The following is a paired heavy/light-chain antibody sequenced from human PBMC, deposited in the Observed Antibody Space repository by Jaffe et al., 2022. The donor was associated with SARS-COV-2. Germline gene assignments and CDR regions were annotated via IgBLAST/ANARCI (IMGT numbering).Light chain of an antibody. Sequence: DIQMTQSPSSLSASVGDRLTITCRADQSINTYLNWYQQKPGKAPNLLVFHASTLQSGVPSRFSGSGSGTHFTLTISSLQPEDFATYYCQQSHTTPLTFGGGTKVEIK. V-gene: IGKV1-39*01. CDR2: HAS. J-gene: IGKJ4*01. CDR3: QQSHTTPLT. CDR1: QSINTY.
Heavy chain of an antibody. J-gene: IGHJ4*02. CDR1: GGSISTDDNY. D-gene: IGHD2-8*01. CDR3: VSQDSTNYFFDF. V-gene: IGHV4-30-4*01. CDR2: IYFRGST. Sequence: QVQLQESGPGLVKPSQTLSLTCTVSGGSISTDDNYWTWIRQSPGKGLEWIGYIYFRGSTYYNPSLESRVTISVDTSKNQFSLNLRSVTAADTAIYYCVSQDSTNYFFDFWGQGALVTVSS.